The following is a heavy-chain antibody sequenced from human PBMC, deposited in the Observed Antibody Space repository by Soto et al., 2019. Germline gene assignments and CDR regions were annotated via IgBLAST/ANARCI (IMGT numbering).Heavy chain of an antibody. Sequence: EVQLLESGGGLVQPGGSLTLSCAASGFTFSSYAMTWVRQAPGKGLEWVSGISGGGGASTYYADSVKGRFTISRDNSMNTLYLQMNRLRAEDTAVYYCAKDAISMVRGVNNWFDPWGQGTLVTVSS. J-gene: IGHJ5*02. CDR2: ISGGGGAST. V-gene: IGHV3-23*01. D-gene: IGHD3-10*01. CDR3: AKDAISMVRGVNNWFDP. CDR1: GFTFSSYA.